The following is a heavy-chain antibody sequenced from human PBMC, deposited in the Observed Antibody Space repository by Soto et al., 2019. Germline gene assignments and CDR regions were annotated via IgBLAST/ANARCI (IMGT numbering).Heavy chain of an antibody. CDR3: AREGIAARPVRGNWFDP. CDR2: ISSSSSYI. V-gene: IGHV3-21*01. Sequence: WGSLRLSCAASGFTFSSYSMNWVRQAPGKGLEWVSSISSSSSYIYYADSVKGRFTISRDNAKNSLYLQMNSLRAEDTAVYYCAREGIAARPVRGNWFDPWGQGTLVTVSS. D-gene: IGHD6-6*01. J-gene: IGHJ5*02. CDR1: GFTFSSYS.